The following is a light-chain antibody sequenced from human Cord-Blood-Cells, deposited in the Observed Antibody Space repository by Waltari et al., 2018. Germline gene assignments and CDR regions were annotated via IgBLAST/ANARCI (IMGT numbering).Light chain of an antibody. Sequence: EIVMTQSPATLSVSPGETATLSCSASQSVSSNLAWYQHKPGQAPRLLIYGASTRATGIPGRFSGRGSGTEFTLTISSLQSEVFAVNDGEQYNNWPRTCGQGTKVEIK. CDR3: EQYNNWPRT. CDR2: GAS. CDR1: QSVSSN. V-gene: IGKV3-15*01. J-gene: IGKJ1*01.